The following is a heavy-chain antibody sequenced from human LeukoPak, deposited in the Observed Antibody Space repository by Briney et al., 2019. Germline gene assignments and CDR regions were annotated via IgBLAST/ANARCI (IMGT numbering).Heavy chain of an antibody. V-gene: IGHV1-2*02. D-gene: IGHD6-19*01. Sequence: GASVKVSCKAPGYTFTGYYMHWVRQAPGQGLEWMGWINPNSGGTNYAQKFQGRVTMTRDTSISTAYMELSRLRSDDTAVYYCARDSSSGWYMGRTFDYWGQGTLVTVSS. CDR2: INPNSGGT. CDR1: GYTFTGYY. CDR3: ARDSSSGWYMGRTFDY. J-gene: IGHJ4*02.